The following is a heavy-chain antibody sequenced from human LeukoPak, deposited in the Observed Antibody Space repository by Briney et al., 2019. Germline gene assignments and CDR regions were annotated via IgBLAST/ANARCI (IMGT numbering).Heavy chain of an antibody. D-gene: IGHD3-10*01. Sequence: GGSLSLSCAASGFTFSSFGMNWVRQAPGKGLEWVSYISDSSSLTYYADSVKGRFTISRDNAKNSLSLQLNSLRDEDTAVYFCAKVIRGGYGMDVWGQGTTVTVSS. V-gene: IGHV3-48*02. CDR2: ISDSSSLT. CDR1: GFTFSSFG. CDR3: AKVIRGGYGMDV. J-gene: IGHJ6*02.